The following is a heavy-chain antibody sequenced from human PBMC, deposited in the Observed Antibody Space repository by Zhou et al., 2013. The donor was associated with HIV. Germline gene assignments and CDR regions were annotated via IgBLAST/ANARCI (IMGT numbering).Heavy chain of an antibody. CDR1: GGTFSNYV. CDR3: ARTYYDFWSGYPNWYFDL. D-gene: IGHD3-3*01. Sequence: QVQLVQSGAEVKKPGSSVKVSCKASGGTFSNYVISWVRQAPGQGLEWMGGIIPVFGTPNYAQRFQGRVTITTDEDTTTAYMELSSLRSEDTAVYYCARTYYDFWSGYPNWYFDLWGRGTLVTVSS. V-gene: IGHV1-69*05. CDR2: IIPVFGTP. J-gene: IGHJ2*01.